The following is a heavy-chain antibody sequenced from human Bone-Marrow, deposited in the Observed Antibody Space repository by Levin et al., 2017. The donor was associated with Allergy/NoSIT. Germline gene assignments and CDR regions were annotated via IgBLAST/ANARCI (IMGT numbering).Heavy chain of an antibody. Sequence: AGGSLRLSCAASGFTFSTYWMHWVRQAPGKGLVWVSRVSSDGSSTEYADFVRGRITVSRDNAKNTLYLQMSSLRVDDTAVYYCARGGAGDNFWSGYRNWFDPWGQGTLVTVSS. CDR2: VSSDGSST. CDR1: GFTFSTYW. J-gene: IGHJ5*02. V-gene: IGHV3-74*01. CDR3: ARGGAGDNFWSGYRNWFDP. D-gene: IGHD3-3*01.